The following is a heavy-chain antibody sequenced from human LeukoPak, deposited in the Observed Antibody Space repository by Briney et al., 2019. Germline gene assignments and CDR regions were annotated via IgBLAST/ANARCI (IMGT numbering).Heavy chain of an antibody. CDR3: ARDVIAAPGTADY. CDR1: GDSISGFY. D-gene: IGHD6-13*01. J-gene: IGHJ4*02. V-gene: IGHV4-4*07. CDR2: IYTSGST. Sequence: PSETLSLTCSVSGDSISGFYWSWIRQPAGKGLERIGRIYTSGSTNYNPSLKSRVTMSVDTSQNQFSLKLSSVTAADTAVYYCARDVIAAPGTADYWGQGTLVTVSS.